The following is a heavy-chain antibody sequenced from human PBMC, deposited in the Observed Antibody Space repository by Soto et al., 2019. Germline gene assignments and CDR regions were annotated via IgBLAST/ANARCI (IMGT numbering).Heavy chain of an antibody. J-gene: IGHJ6*02. CDR3: ARPLLVGGCTDGVCYDPYYYYGMDV. V-gene: IGHV3-7*05. D-gene: IGHD2-8*01. Sequence: GGSLRLSCAASGFTFSSYWMSWVRQAPGKGLEWVANIKQDGSEKYYVDSVKGRFTISRDNAKNSLYLQMNSLRAEDTAVYYCARPLLVGGCTDGVCYDPYYYYGMDVWGQGTTVTVSS. CDR1: GFTFSSYW. CDR2: IKQDGSEK.